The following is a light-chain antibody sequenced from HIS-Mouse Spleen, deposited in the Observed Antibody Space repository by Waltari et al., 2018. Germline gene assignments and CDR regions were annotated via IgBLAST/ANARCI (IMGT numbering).Light chain of an antibody. CDR3: SSYTSSSTWV. J-gene: IGLJ3*02. CDR2: EVS. CDR1: SSDVGGYNY. V-gene: IGLV2-14*01. Sequence: QSALTQPASVSGSPGQSITISCTGTSSDVGGYNYVPWSQQHPGKAHKLMIYEVSNRPSGVSNRFSGSKSGNTASLTISGLQAEDEADYYCSSYTSSSTWVFGGGTKLTVL.